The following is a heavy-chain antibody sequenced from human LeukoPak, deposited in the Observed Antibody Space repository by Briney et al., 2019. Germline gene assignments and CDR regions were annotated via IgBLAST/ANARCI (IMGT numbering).Heavy chain of an antibody. D-gene: IGHD2-15*01. CDR3: AREAKGILGYCSGGSCYFDY. J-gene: IGHJ4*02. CDR1: GFTFSSYW. CDR2: INSDGSTT. V-gene: IGHV3-74*01. Sequence: TGGSLRLSCAASGFTFSSYWMHWVRQAPGKGLVWVSRINSDGSTTEYADSVKGRFTLSRDNAKNTLYLQMNSLRAEDTAVYYCAREAKGILGYCSGGSCYFDYWGQGTLVTVSS.